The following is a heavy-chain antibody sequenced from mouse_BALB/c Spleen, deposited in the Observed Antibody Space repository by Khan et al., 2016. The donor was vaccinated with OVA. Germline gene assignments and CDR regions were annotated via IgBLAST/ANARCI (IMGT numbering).Heavy chain of an antibody. CDR3: TRDRIDY. CDR2: INPTSGYT. Sequence: QVQLKQSGAELANPGASVKMSCKASGYTFTTYWMHWVKQRPGQGLEWIGYINPTSGYTDYNDKFKDRATLSADKSSSTAYMQLNSLTSEDSAVYYCTRDRIDYWGQGTTLTVSS. J-gene: IGHJ2*01. V-gene: IGHV1-7*01. CDR1: GYTFTTYW.